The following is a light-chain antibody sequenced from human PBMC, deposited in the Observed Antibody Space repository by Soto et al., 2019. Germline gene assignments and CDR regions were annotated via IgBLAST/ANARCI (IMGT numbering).Light chain of an antibody. V-gene: IGLV2-14*01. CDR2: EVA. Sequence: QSVLTQPASVSGSPGQSITISCTGTSSDVGGYHYVSWYQQLPGKAPKLMIYEVAKRPSGVSNRFSGSKSGNTASLTISGLQAEDEDDYYCSSYTSGSTPYVFGTGTKVTVL. J-gene: IGLJ1*01. CDR3: SSYTSGSTPYV. CDR1: SSDVGGYHY.